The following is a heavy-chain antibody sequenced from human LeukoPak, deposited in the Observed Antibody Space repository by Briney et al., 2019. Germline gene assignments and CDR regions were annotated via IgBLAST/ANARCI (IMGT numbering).Heavy chain of an antibody. CDR1: EFTFSSYW. V-gene: IGHV3-7*01. J-gene: IGHJ4*02. CDR3: GSGWYRY. D-gene: IGHD6-19*01. CDR2: IKQDGGEK. Sequence: GGSLRLSCATSEFTFSSYWMSWVRQAPGKGLGGVANIKQDGGEKYYGDSVKGRFTISRDNAKNSLYLQMNSLRAEDTAVYARGSGWYRYWGQGTLVTVSS.